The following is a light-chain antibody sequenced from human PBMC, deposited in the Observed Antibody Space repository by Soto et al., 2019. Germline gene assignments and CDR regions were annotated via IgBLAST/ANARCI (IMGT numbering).Light chain of an antibody. Sequence: EIVLTQSPATLSLSPGERATLSFRASQSVSSYLAWYQQKPGQAPRLLIYDASNRATGIPARFSGSGSGTDFTLTISRLEPEDFALYYCQHYAGGSRITFGQGTRLEIK. CDR3: QHYAGGSRIT. CDR1: QSVSSY. J-gene: IGKJ5*01. V-gene: IGKV3-11*01. CDR2: DAS.